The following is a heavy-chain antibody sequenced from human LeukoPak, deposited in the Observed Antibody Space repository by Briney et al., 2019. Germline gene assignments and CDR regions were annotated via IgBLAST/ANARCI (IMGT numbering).Heavy chain of an antibody. J-gene: IGHJ4*02. Sequence: PGGSLRLSCAASGFTFSSYGMHWVRQAPGKGLEWVAVISYDGSNKYYADSVKGRFTISRDNSKNTLYLQMNSLRAEDTAVYYCAKDLNWNARILGALDYWGQGTLVTVSS. D-gene: IGHD1-1*01. CDR3: AKDLNWNARILGALDY. CDR2: ISYDGSNK. V-gene: IGHV3-30*18. CDR1: GFTFSSYG.